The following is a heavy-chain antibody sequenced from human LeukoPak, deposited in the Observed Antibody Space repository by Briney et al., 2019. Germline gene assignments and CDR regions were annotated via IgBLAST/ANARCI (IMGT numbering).Heavy chain of an antibody. CDR3: ARSGYSSSWYNYFDY. D-gene: IGHD6-13*01. CDR2: INHSGST. Sequence: SETLSLTCAVYGGSFSGYYWSWIRQPPGKGLEWIGEINHSGSTNYNPSLKSRVTISVDTSKNQFSLKLSSVTAADTAVYYCARSGYSSSWYNYFDYWGQGTLVNVSS. J-gene: IGHJ4*02. CDR1: GGSFSGYY. V-gene: IGHV4-34*01.